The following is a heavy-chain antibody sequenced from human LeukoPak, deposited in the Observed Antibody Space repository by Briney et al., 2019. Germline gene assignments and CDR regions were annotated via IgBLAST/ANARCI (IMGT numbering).Heavy chain of an antibody. D-gene: IGHD5-24*01. Sequence: GVSVKVSCKASGYTLTSYDINWVRQATGQGLEWMRWMNPNSGNTGYAQKFQGRVTITRNTSISTAYMELSSLRSEDTAVYYCARGERWLQAPPDYWGQGTLVTVSS. CDR1: GYTLTSYD. CDR2: MNPNSGNT. J-gene: IGHJ4*02. CDR3: ARGERWLQAPPDY. V-gene: IGHV1-8*03.